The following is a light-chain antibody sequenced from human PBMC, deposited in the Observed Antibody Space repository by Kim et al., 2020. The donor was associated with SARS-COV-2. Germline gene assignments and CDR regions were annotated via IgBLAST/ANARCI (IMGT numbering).Light chain of an antibody. CDR2: AAS. CDR3: LQDYNYPYT. Sequence: SAAIGDRVIMTCRASQDIRNDLGWYQQKPGKAPELLIYAASSLQSGVPSRFDGSGSGTDFTLTISSLQPEDFATYYCLQDYNYPYTFGQGTKLEI. CDR1: QDIRND. V-gene: IGKV1-6*01. J-gene: IGKJ2*01.